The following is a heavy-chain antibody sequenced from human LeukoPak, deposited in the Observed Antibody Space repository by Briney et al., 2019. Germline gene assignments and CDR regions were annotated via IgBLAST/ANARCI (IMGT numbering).Heavy chain of an antibody. V-gene: IGHV1-18*01. Sequence: ASVKVSCKASGYIFTTYGVSWVRQAPGQGLEWMGWIGGYDGNTNYAQKLRGRVTMTTDTSTSTAYMDLRSLRSDDTALYYCARTVTTSSYYFDYWGQGTLVTVSS. CDR3: ARTVTTSSYYFDY. D-gene: IGHD4-17*01. J-gene: IGHJ4*02. CDR2: IGGYDGNT. CDR1: GYIFTTYG.